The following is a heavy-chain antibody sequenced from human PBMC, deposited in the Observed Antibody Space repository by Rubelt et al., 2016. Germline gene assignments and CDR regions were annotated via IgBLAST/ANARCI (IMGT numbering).Heavy chain of an antibody. J-gene: IGHJ3*02. CDR2: IRNDGSNE. CDR1: GFTFSSYG. CDR3: AKPKYSGTVGNDAFDI. V-gene: IGHV3-30*02. D-gene: IGHD5-18*01. Sequence: GGGVAQPGGSLRLSCAASGFTFSSYGMHWVRQAPGKGLEWVAFIRNDGSNEYYADSVKGRFTISRDNSKNSLYLQMNSLRAEDTAVYYCAKPKYSGTVGNDAFDIWGQGTVVTVSS.